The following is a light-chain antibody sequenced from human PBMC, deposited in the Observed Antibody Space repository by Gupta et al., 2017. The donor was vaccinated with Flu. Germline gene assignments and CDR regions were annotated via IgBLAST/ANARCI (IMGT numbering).Light chain of an antibody. Sequence: TISCTGSSSNIVAGHKVHWYQQLPGTPPRLLIYGDVVRPSGIPDRVSGSNSGTTATLAITGLQAEDEADYFCQSFDDSLGGWRIFGGGTKLTVL. CDR3: QSFDDSLGGWRI. CDR2: GDV. CDR1: SSNIVAGHK. V-gene: IGLV1-40*01. J-gene: IGLJ2*01.